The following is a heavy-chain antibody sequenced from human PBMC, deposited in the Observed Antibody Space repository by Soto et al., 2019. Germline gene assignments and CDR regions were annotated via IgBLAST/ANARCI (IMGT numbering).Heavy chain of an antibody. D-gene: IGHD2-15*01. Sequence: EVHLVESGGGLVQPGGSLRLSCTASGFIVSDTYVNWVRQAPGKGLEWVSVISNRGDTHYADSVRGRFSISRDISDNTLHLHMNNLRVEDTAVYYCAREPRYCRGGSCSITGDAYDIWGQGTMVTVSS. J-gene: IGHJ3*02. CDR2: ISNRGDT. CDR3: AREPRYCRGGSCSITGDAYDI. CDR1: GFIVSDTY. V-gene: IGHV3-66*01.